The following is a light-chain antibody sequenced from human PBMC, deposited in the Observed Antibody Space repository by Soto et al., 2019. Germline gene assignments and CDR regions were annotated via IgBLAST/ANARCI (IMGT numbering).Light chain of an antibody. CDR1: SSNIGSNY. CDR3: AAWDDSLSGPNVV. V-gene: IGLV1-47*01. J-gene: IGLJ2*01. CDR2: RNN. Sequence: QSVLTQPPSASGTPGQRVTISCSGSSSNIGSNYVYWYQQLPGTAPKLLIYRNNQRPSGVPDRFSGSKSGTSASLALSGLRSEDEADYYCAAWDDSLSGPNVVFGGGTKLTVL.